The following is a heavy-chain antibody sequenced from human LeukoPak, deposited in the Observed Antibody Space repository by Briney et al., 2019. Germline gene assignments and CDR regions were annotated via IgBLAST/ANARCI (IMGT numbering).Heavy chain of an antibody. D-gene: IGHD3-10*01. J-gene: IGHJ4*02. CDR2: ISSDGSNK. CDR1: GFTFSSYG. V-gene: IGHV3-30*18. Sequence: GGSLRLSCAASGFTFSSYGMHWVRQAPGKGLEWVAVISSDGSNKYYADSVKGRFTISRDNSKNTLYLQMNSLRAEDTAVYYCAKGVGYYGSGSYFGYFDFWGQGTLVTVSS. CDR3: AKGVGYYGSGSYFGYFDF.